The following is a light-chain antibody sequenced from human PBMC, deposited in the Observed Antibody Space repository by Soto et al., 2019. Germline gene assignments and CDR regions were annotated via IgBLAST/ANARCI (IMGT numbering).Light chain of an antibody. CDR2: EVS. CDR1: SSDVGGYNY. J-gene: IGLJ1*01. V-gene: IGLV2-8*01. Sequence: QSALTQPPSASGSPGQSVTISCAGTSSDVGGYNYVSWYQQYPGKVPKLMIYEVSERHSGVPDRFSGSKSGNTAFLPVSGLQAEDEAEYYCLSYADTAYVVGTGTKLTVL. CDR3: LSYADTAYV.